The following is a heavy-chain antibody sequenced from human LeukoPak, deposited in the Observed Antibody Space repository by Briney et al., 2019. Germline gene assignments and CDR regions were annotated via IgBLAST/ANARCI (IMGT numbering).Heavy chain of an antibody. D-gene: IGHD2/OR15-2a*01. Sequence: GGSLRLSCTASGFTLSSYEMTWVRQAPGKGLEWVAYISSRGSTIHYADSVKGRFAISRDNAKKSLFLQMNSLRAEDTAVYYCARDRFYDSVVYDEHFYYYYMDVWGKGATVTISS. J-gene: IGHJ6*03. CDR2: ISSRGSTI. CDR3: ARDRFYDSVVYDEHFYYYYMDV. V-gene: IGHV3-48*03. CDR1: GFTLSSYE.